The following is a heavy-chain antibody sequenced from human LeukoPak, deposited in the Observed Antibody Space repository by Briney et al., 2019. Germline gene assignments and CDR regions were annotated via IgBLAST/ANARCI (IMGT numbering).Heavy chain of an antibody. J-gene: IGHJ4*02. D-gene: IGHD6-19*01. CDR1: GYTFTSYR. V-gene: IGHV1-46*01. CDR2: INPSGGST. CDR3: AVLAVAALSRY. Sequence: ASVKVSCKASGYTFTSYRVHWVRQAPGQGLEWMGLINPSGGSTTYAQNFQGRVSVTRDTSTSTVYMELSSLRSEDTAVYYCAVLAVAALSRYWGQGTLVTVSS.